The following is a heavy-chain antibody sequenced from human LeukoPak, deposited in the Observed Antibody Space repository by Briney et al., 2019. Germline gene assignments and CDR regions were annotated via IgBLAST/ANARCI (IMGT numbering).Heavy chain of an antibody. CDR2: IYRSSNGETT. CDR3: TTYSSGSCPF. Sequence: AESLTLSSTASGITCSNAWMAGVRQAPGKGLEWVGRIYRSSNGETTDYGAPVKGRFTMSRDDSKNTLYLQVNSLKTEDTAVYYCTTYSSGSCPFWGQGTLVTVSS. CDR1: GITCSNAW. J-gene: IGHJ4*02. D-gene: IGHD6-19*01. V-gene: IGHV3-15*01.